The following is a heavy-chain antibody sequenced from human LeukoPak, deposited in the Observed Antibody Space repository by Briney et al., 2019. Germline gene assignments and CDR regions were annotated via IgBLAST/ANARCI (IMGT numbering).Heavy chain of an antibody. CDR2: IYPGDSDT. CDR3: ANSNWYDWFQH. V-gene: IGHV5-51*01. Sequence: GESLKISCQASGYSFTTYWIGWVRQMPGKGLEWMGIIYPGDSDTRYSPSFQGQVTISADKSISTAYLQWSSLKASDTAMYFCANSNWYDWFQHWGQGTLVTVSS. CDR1: GYSFTTYW. D-gene: IGHD6-13*01. J-gene: IGHJ1*01.